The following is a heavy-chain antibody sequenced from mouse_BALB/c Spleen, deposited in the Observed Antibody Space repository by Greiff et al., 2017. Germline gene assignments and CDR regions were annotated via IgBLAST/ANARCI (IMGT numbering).Heavy chain of an antibody. CDR2: ISSGSSTI. CDR1: GFTFSSFG. CDR3: ARSDYYGSSYWYFDV. V-gene: IGHV5-17*02. J-gene: IGHJ1*01. Sequence: DVMLVESGGGLVQPGGSRKLSCAASGFTFSSFGMHWVRQAPEKGLEWVAYISSGSSTIYYADTVKGRFTISRDNPKNTLFLQMTSLRSEDTAMYYCARSDYYGSSYWYFDVWGAGTTVTVSS. D-gene: IGHD1-1*01.